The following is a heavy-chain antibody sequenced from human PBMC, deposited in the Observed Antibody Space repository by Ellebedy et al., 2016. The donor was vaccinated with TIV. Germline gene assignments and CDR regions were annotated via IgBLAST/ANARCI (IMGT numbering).Heavy chain of an antibody. CDR3: ATDILYGIFNY. D-gene: IGHD2-8*01. CDR2: IRQDGNEK. CDR1: GLTFDNAW. Sequence: GESLKISCAASGLTFDNAWLSWVRQPPGKGLEWVANIRQDGNEKYLLDSLKDRFTISRDNANNSLYLQMNSLRAEDTAVYYCATDILYGIFNYWGQGSLVTVSS. V-gene: IGHV3-7*01. J-gene: IGHJ4*02.